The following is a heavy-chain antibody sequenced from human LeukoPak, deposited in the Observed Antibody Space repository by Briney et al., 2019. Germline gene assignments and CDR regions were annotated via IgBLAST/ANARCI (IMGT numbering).Heavy chain of an antibody. V-gene: IGHV4-59*11. CDR1: GGSISSHD. CDR3: ARVDGDSRSYFDL. J-gene: IGHJ2*01. CDR2: IYYSGST. D-gene: IGHD4-17*01. Sequence: SETLSLTCNVSGGSISSHDWSWIRQPPGKGLEWIGYIYYSGSTNYNPSLKSRVTISVDTSKNQFSLKLSSVTAADTAVYYCARVDGDSRSYFDLWGRGTLVTVSS.